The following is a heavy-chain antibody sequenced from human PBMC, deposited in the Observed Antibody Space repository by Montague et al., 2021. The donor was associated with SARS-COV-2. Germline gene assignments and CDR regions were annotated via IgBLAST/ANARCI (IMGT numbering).Heavy chain of an antibody. CDR1: GGSISSSSYY. D-gene: IGHD2-21*02. J-gene: IGHJ5*02. CDR3: ARLLPDGTVVATDIPLDP. V-gene: IGHV4-39*01. CDR2: IYYSGST. Sequence: SETLSLTCTVSGGSISSSSYYWGWIRQPPGKGLEWIGNIYYSGSTYYDPSLKSRVTISADTSKNQFSLKLRSVIAADTAVHYCARLLPDGTVVATDIPLDPWGQGTLVTVSS.